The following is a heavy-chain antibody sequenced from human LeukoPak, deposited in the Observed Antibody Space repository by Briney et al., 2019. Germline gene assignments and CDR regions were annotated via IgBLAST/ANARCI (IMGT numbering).Heavy chain of an antibody. CDR2: IYWDDDK. J-gene: IGHJ3*01. Sequence: ESGPTLVKPTQTLTLTCNFSGFSLSTSGVAVAWIRQPPGKALEWLALIYWDDDKRYRSSLKSRLTLTKDTSENQVALTMTNMDPADSGTYYCAHRTARTTRGFDVWGQGAMVTVSS. V-gene: IGHV2-5*02. D-gene: IGHD1-7*01. CDR1: GFSLSTSGVA. CDR3: AHRTARTTRGFDV.